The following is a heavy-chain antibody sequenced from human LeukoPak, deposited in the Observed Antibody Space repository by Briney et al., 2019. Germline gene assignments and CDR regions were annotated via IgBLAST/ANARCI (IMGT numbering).Heavy chain of an antibody. CDR2: ITGSGDST. D-gene: IGHD2-8*02. CDR1: GFSFSAYA. CDR3: AKGTLRSCTGARCYPFDY. J-gene: IGHJ4*02. V-gene: IGHV3-23*01. Sequence: GGSLRLSCAASGFSFSAYAMNRVRQAPGKGLERVSSITGSGDSTYIADSVKGRFTIYRDNSKNTMYMQMNILRAEDTALYYCAKGTLRSCTGARCYPFDYWGQGTLVNVSS.